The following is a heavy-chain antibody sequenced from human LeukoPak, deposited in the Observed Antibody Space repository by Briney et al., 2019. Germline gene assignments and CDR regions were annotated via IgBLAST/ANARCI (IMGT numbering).Heavy chain of an antibody. D-gene: IGHD3-3*02. V-gene: IGHV1-8*01. CDR2: MNPNSGNT. Sequence: GASVKVSCKASGYTFTSYDINWVRQATGQGLEWMGWMNPNSGNTGYAQKFQDRVTMTRNTSISTAYMELSSLRSGDTAVYYCATELHPHLDAFDIWGQGTMVTVSS. CDR1: GYTFTSYD. CDR3: ATELHPHLDAFDI. J-gene: IGHJ3*02.